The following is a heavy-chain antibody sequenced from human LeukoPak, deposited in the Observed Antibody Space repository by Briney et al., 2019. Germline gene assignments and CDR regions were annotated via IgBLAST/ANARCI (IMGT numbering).Heavy chain of an antibody. D-gene: IGHD1-26*01. CDR2: IYHSGST. V-gene: IGHV4-38-2*01. Sequence: PSDTQSLTCAVSGYSISSGYYRGWIRQPPGQGLEWIGSIYHSGSTYYNPSLKSRVTISVDTSKNQLSLKLSSVTAADTAVYYCASLDIVGATFDLWGRGTLVTVSS. J-gene: IGHJ2*01. CDR1: GYSISSGYY. CDR3: ASLDIVGATFDL.